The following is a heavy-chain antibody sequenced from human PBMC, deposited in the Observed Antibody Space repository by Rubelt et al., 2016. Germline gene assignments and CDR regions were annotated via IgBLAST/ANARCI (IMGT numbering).Heavy chain of an antibody. Sequence: AQKLQGRVTMTTDTSTSTAYMELRSLRSDDTAVYYCARIGYYYDSSGYRAHGGFDYWGQGTLVTVSS. CDR3: ARIGYYYDSSGYRAHGGFDY. J-gene: IGHJ4*02. V-gene: IGHV1-18*01. D-gene: IGHD3-22*01.